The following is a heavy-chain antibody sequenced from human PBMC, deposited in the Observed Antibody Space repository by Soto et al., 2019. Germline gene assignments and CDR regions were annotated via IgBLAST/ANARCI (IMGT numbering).Heavy chain of an antibody. J-gene: IGHJ4*02. CDR1: GFSLSNARMA. CDR3: ARISGTYGRGELFDY. D-gene: IGHD1-26*01. Sequence: QVTLKESGPVLVKPTETLTLTCTVSGFSLSNARMAVSWIRQPPGKALEWLAHIFSNDEKSYSTSPKSRLTISKDTSKSQVVLTMTNMDPVDTATYYCARISGTYGRGELFDYWGQGTLVTVSS. V-gene: IGHV2-26*01. CDR2: IFSNDEK.